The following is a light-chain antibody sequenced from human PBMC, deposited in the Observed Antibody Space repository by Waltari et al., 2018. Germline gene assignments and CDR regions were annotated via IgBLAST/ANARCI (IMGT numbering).Light chain of an antibody. CDR3: QQYYSDPLT. V-gene: IGKV4-1*01. J-gene: IGKJ2*01. CDR1: QSVLKSSNNNNY. Sequence: DIVMTQSPDSLAVSLGERATINCKSSQSVLKSSNNNNYLAWFQQKPGQPPKLLIYWASTRESGVPDRFSGSGSGTDFTPTISSLQAEDVAVYYCQQYYSDPLTFGQGTKLEIK. CDR2: WAS.